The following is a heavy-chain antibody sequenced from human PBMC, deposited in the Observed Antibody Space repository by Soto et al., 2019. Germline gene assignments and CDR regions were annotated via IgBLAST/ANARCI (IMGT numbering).Heavy chain of an antibody. CDR1: GFTFSSYD. D-gene: IGHD6-13*01. CDR2: IGTAGDT. J-gene: IGHJ6*02. V-gene: IGHV3-13*01. Sequence: GGSLRLSCAASGFTFSSYDMHWVRQATGKGLEWVSAIGTAGDTYYPGSVKGRFTISRENAKNSLYLQMNSLRAGDTAVYYCARDSGVIAADNYGMDVWGQGTTVTVSS. CDR3: ARDSGVIAADNYGMDV.